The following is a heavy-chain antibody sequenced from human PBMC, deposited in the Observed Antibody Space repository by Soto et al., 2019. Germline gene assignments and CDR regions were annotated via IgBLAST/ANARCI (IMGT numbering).Heavy chain of an antibody. CDR2: IIPIFGTA. J-gene: IGHJ3*02. CDR1: GGTFSSYA. Sequence: QVQLVQSGAEVKKPGSSVKVSCKASGGTFSSYAISWVRQAPGQGLEWMGGIIPIFGTANYAQKFQGRVTITADEATSTAYMELSSLRSEDTAVYYCARGGEVVAQDLDAFDIWGQGTMVTVSS. V-gene: IGHV1-69*01. CDR3: ARGGEVVAQDLDAFDI. D-gene: IGHD3-22*01.